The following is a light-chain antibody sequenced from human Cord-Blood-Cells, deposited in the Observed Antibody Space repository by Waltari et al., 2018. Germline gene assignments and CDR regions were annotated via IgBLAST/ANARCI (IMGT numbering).Light chain of an antibody. J-gene: IGKJ2*01. CDR2: AAS. Sequence: DIQMTQSPSSLSASVGDRVTITCRASQSISSYLNWYQQKPGKATKLLIYAASSLQSGVPSRFSGSGSGTDFTLTISSLQPEDFATYYCQQSYSTPYTFDQGTKLEIK. CDR3: QQSYSTPYT. V-gene: IGKV1-39*01. CDR1: QSISSY.